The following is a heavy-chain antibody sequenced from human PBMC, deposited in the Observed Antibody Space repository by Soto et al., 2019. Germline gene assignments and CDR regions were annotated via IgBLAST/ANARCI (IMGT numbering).Heavy chain of an antibody. CDR2: IDYSGST. CDR1: GGSVSSRTYY. CDR3: ASVPYYDFWSGSRSPSYYYYGIDV. Sequence: ETLSLTCTVSGGSVSSRTYYWAWIRQSPGKGLEWIGNIDYSGSTYDNPSLKSRVIMSVDTSRNQFSLKLSSVTAADTAVYYCASVPYYDFWSGSRSPSYYYYGIDVWGQGTTVTVSS. D-gene: IGHD3-3*01. J-gene: IGHJ6*02. V-gene: IGHV4-39*01.